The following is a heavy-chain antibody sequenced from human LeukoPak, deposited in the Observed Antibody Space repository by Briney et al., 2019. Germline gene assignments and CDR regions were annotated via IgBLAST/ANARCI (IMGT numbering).Heavy chain of an antibody. CDR2: ITYGSDTI. D-gene: IGHD3-10*01. CDR1: GFYFGGHA. V-gene: IGHV3-48*04. CDR3: ARYHLGSYFRDPFDH. Sequence: PGGSLRLPCVASGFYFGGHAMHWLRQAPGKGLEWVAYITYGSDTIFYADSVKGRFTVSRDNAKNSLYLQMDSLRAEDTAVYYCARYHLGSYFRDPFDHWGQGTLVTVSS. J-gene: IGHJ4*02.